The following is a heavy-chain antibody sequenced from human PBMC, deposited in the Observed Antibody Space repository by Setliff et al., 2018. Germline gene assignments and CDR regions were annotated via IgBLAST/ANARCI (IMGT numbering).Heavy chain of an antibody. CDR1: GGTFSSYA. J-gene: IGHJ4*02. Sequence: SVKVSCKASGGTFSSYAISWVRQAPGQGLEWMGGIIPIFGTANYAQKFQGRVTITTDESTSTAYMELSSPRSEDTAVYYCARGNYYDSSGYSVDYWGQGTLVTVSS. CDR2: IIPIFGTA. V-gene: IGHV1-69*05. CDR3: ARGNYYDSSGYSVDY. D-gene: IGHD3-22*01.